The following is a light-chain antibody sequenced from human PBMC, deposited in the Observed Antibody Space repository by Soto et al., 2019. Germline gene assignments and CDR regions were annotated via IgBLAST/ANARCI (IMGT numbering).Light chain of an antibody. V-gene: IGKV3-15*01. CDR1: QSVSSN. CDR2: GAS. J-gene: IGKJ5*01. Sequence: ILLTQSPATLSVSPGGRATLSCRASQSVSSNLACYQQRPGQAPRLLISGASARATGIPARFSGSGSGTEFTLTISSLQSEDFAVYYCQQYNKWPPITFGQGTRLEIK. CDR3: QQYNKWPPIT.